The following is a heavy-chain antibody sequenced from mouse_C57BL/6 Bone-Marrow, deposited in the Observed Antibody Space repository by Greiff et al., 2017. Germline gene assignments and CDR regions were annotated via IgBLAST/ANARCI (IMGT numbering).Heavy chain of an antibody. CDR2: INPSSGYT. J-gene: IGHJ1*03. V-gene: IGHV1-4*01. D-gene: IGHD1-1*01. Sequence: VQLQQSGAELARPGASVKMSCKASGYTFNSYTMHWVKQRPGQGLEWIGYINPSSGYTKYNQKFKDKATLTADKSSSTAYMQLSSLTSEDSAVYYCARPPYYYGSSLWYFDVWGTGTTVTVSS. CDR3: ARPPYYYGSSLWYFDV. CDR1: GYTFNSYT.